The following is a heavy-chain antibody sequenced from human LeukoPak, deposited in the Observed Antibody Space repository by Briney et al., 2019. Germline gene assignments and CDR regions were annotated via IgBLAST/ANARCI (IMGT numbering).Heavy chain of an antibody. J-gene: IGHJ6*03. D-gene: IGHD6-6*01. Sequence: PSETLSLTCTVSGGSISSDYWSWIRQPPGKGLEWIAYIYHSGSTSYNLSLKSRVTISVDRSKNQFSLKLSSVTAADTAVYYCARGMRACSSSPASYYMDVWGKGTTVTVSS. CDR2: IYHSGST. V-gene: IGHV4-59*12. CDR3: ARGMRACSSSPASYYMDV. CDR1: GGSISSDY.